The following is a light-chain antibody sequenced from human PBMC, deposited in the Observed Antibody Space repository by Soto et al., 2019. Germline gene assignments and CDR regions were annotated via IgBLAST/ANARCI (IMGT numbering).Light chain of an antibody. V-gene: IGLV2-14*03. Sequence: QSALAQPASVSGSPGQSITISCAGTISDVGGYNYVSWYQQHPGKAPKLIIYDVSDRPSGVSNRFSGSRSGNTASLTISGLQAEDEAEYSCQSYDNTITGCVFRPGTKVPV. J-gene: IGLJ1*01. CDR3: QSYDNTITGCV. CDR2: DVS. CDR1: ISDVGGYNY.